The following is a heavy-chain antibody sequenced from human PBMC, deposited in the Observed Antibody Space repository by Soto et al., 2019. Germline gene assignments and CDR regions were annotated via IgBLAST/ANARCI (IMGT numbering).Heavy chain of an antibody. CDR3: ARGSRGYNYASAPFFDY. Sequence: VQLVDSGGGLVQPGVSLRLSCVASGFTFNSYEMNWVRQAPGKGLEWVSYISRNAETIHYADSVKGRFSISRDNAKNSLYLEMNSLRAEDTAVYFCARGSRGYNYASAPFFDYWGQGNRVIVSS. CDR1: GFTFNSYE. CDR2: ISRNAETI. D-gene: IGHD1-1*01. J-gene: IGHJ4*01. V-gene: IGHV3-48*03.